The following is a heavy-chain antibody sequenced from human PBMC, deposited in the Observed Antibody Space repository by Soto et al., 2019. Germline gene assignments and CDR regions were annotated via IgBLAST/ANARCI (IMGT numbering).Heavy chain of an antibody. J-gene: IGHJ6*02. Sequence: GSLRLSCAASGFTFSSYGMHWVRQAPGKGLEWVAVISYDGSNKYYADSVKGRFTISRDNSKNTLYLQMNSLRAEDTAVYYCAKDPGSRFLELYGMDVWGQGTTVTVSS. CDR3: AKDPGSRFLELYGMDV. CDR2: ISYDGSNK. V-gene: IGHV3-30*18. CDR1: GFTFSSYG. D-gene: IGHD3-3*01.